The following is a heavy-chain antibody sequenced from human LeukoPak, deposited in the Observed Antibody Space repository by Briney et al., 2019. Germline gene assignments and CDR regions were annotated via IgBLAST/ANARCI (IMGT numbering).Heavy chain of an antibody. CDR2: INHHGSEK. CDR1: GFTISSNW. J-gene: IGHJ4*02. V-gene: IGHV3-7*01. Sequence: GGSLRLTCAASGFTISSNWLSWFRRQPPEKLEWGANINHHGSEKYYVDSVKGRFTISRDNAKNSLYLQMNSLRAEDTAVYYCAGGYCNSASCLDYWGQGTLVTVSS. D-gene: IGHD2-2*01. CDR3: AGGYCNSASCLDY.